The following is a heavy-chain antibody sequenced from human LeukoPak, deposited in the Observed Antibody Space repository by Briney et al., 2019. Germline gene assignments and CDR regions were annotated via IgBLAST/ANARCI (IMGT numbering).Heavy chain of an antibody. CDR1: GFTFSSYG. V-gene: IGHV3-23*01. Sequence: GGSLRLSCAASGFTFSSYGVSWVRQAPGKGLEWVSVILGSGGRTFYADSVKGRFTISRDNSNNTLYLQMNSLRGDDTAVYYCATYGSGFGYWGQGTLVTVS. J-gene: IGHJ4*02. CDR3: ATYGSGFGY. CDR2: ILGSGGRT. D-gene: IGHD3-10*01.